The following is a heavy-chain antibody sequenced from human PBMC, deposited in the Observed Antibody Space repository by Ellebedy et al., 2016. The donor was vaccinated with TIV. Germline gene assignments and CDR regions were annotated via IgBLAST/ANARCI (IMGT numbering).Heavy chain of an antibody. J-gene: IGHJ4*02. V-gene: IGHV1-8*01. CDR1: GYNFTSYD. CDR2: MNPNSGNT. Sequence: AASVKVSCKASGYNFTSYDINWVRQATGQGLAWMGWMNPNSGNTGYAQKFQGRVTMTRAKSTSTVYMELSSLRSEDTAVYYCARDRGGVGATNGFDYWGQGTLVTVSS. D-gene: IGHD1-26*01. CDR3: ARDRGGVGATNGFDY.